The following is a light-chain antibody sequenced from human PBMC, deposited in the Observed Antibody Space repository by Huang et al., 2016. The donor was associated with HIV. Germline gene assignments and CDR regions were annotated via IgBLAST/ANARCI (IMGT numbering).Light chain of an antibody. CDR2: SAS. CDR3: QQYNTWPPWT. J-gene: IGKJ2*02. CDR1: QTISSN. V-gene: IGKV3D-15*01. Sequence: TQSPAILSVSPGEGATLSCRASQTISSNLAWYQQKPGQAPRLLISSASVRATGIPARFSGSGSGTEFTLTISSLQSEDFAIYYCQQYNTWPPWTFGQGTKLEIK.